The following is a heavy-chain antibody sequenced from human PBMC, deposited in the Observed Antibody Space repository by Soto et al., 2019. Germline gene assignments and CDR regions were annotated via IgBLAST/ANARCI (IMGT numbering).Heavy chain of an antibody. CDR1: GGSISSSSYY. D-gene: IGHD3-3*01. CDR2: ICYSGST. J-gene: IGHJ5*02. Sequence: PSDTLSLTCTVSGGSISSSSYYWGWIRQPPGKGLEWIGSICYSGSTYYNPSLKSRVTISVDTSKNQFSLKLSSVTAADTAVYYCARLNIYYDFWSGYYSRLDPWGQGTLGTVSS. CDR3: ARLNIYYDFWSGYYSRLDP. V-gene: IGHV4-39*01.